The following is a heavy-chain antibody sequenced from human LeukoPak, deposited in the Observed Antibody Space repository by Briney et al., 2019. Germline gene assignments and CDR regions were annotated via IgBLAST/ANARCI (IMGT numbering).Heavy chain of an antibody. CDR2: MRRSSSYI. CDR3: ARDLMDFWSGYYLLGYFDY. V-gene: IGHV3-21*01. D-gene: IGHD3-3*01. J-gene: IGHJ4*02. Sequence: KPGGSVRLLCAASIFILNSYYVNCAPGSPGGAREGLSSMRRSSSYIYYADSVKGRFTISRDNAKNSLYLQMNSLRAEDTAVYYCARDLMDFWSGYYLLGYFDYWGQGTLVTVSS. CDR1: IFILNSYY.